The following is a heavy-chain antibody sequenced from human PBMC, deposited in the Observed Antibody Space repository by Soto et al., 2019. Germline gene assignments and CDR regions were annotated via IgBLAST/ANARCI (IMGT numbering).Heavy chain of an antibody. Sequence: PSETLSLTCAVSGGSISSSNWWSWVRQSPGKGLEWIGEIYHSGNTNYNPSLKSRVTISMDKSKNQFSLKLTSVTAADTAVYYCARDIAAAGFPYNWFDPWGQGTLVTVSS. CDR1: GGSISSSNW. CDR3: ARDIAAAGFPYNWFDP. CDR2: IYHSGNT. V-gene: IGHV4-4*02. J-gene: IGHJ5*02. D-gene: IGHD6-13*01.